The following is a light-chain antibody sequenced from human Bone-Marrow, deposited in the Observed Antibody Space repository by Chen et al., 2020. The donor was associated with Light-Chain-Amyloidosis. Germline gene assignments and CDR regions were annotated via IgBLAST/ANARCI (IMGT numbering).Light chain of an antibody. J-gene: IGLJ3*02. V-gene: IGLV3-25*03. CDR2: KDN. Sequence: SYELTQPPSVSVSPGQTATISCSGHALSKQYAYWYQQRPGQAPVVLIYKDNERPSGIPERFSGYSSGTTVTLTISGVQAEDEADYYCQSTDTSGTSKVFGGGTHLTVL. CDR3: QSTDTSGTSKV. CDR1: ALSKQY.